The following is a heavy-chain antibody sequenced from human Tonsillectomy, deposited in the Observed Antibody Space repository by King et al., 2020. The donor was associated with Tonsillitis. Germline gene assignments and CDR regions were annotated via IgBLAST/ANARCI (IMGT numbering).Heavy chain of an antibody. CDR1: GGTFSSYA. CDR3: ARVPPRRDGYSNFDY. V-gene: IGHV1-69*09. CDR2: IIPILGIA. J-gene: IGHJ4*02. D-gene: IGHD5-24*01. Sequence: QLVQSGAEVEKPGSSVKVSCKASGGTFSSYAISWVRQAPGQGPEWMGRIIPILGIANYAQKFQGRVTITADKSTSTAYMELSSLRSEDTAVYYCARVPPRRDGYSNFDYWGQGTLVTVSS.